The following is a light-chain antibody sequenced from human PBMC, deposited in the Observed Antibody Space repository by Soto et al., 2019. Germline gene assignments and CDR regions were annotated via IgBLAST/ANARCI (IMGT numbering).Light chain of an antibody. V-gene: IGLV2-14*01. CDR2: DVS. J-gene: IGLJ1*01. CDR1: SSDVGGYNY. Sequence: QSALTQPASVSGSPGQSINISCTGTSSDVGGYNYVSWYQQHPGKAPKLMIYDVSNRPSGVSNRFSGSKSGNTASLTISGLQAEDEADYYCSSYTSSSTLGGVFGTGTKVTVL. CDR3: SSYTSSSTLGGV.